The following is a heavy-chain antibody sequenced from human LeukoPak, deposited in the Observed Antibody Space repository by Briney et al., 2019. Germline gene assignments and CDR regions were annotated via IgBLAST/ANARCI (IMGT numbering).Heavy chain of an antibody. CDR3: ARVNYYDSSGTDY. Sequence: SETLSLTCTVSGDSISSDYWSWIRQPPGNGLEWIGYIYYSGSTNYNPSLKSRVTISVDTSKNQFSLRLSSVTAADTAVYYCARVNYYDSSGTDYWGQGTLVTVSS. V-gene: IGHV4-59*01. D-gene: IGHD3-22*01. CDR1: GDSISSDY. J-gene: IGHJ4*02. CDR2: IYYSGST.